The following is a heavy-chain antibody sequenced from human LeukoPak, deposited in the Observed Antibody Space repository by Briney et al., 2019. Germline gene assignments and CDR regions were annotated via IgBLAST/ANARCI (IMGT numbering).Heavy chain of an antibody. Sequence: SETLSLTCAVSGGSISSGGYSWSWIRQPPGKGLEWIGYIYHSGSTYYNPSLKSRVTVSVDRSKNQFSLKLSSVTAADTAVYYCARAGEYYYDNSGYYPNDAFDIWGQGTMVTVSS. CDR3: ARAGEYYYDNSGYYPNDAFDI. V-gene: IGHV4-30-2*01. J-gene: IGHJ3*02. D-gene: IGHD3-22*01. CDR2: IYHSGST. CDR1: GGSISSGGYS.